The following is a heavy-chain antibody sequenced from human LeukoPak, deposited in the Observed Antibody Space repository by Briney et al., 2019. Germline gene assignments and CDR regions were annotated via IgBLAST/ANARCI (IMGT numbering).Heavy chain of an antibody. CDR2: IYYSGST. V-gene: IGHV4-31*03. D-gene: IGHD3-22*01. Sequence: SETLSLTCTVSGSSISSGGYYWSWIRQHPGKGLEWIGYIYYSGSTYYNPSLKSRVTISVDTSKNQFSLKLSSVTAADTAVYYCARDRGDSSGYYSSHYYYYGMDVWGQGTTVTVSS. CDR1: GSSISSGGYY. CDR3: ARDRGDSSGYYSSHYYYYGMDV. J-gene: IGHJ6*02.